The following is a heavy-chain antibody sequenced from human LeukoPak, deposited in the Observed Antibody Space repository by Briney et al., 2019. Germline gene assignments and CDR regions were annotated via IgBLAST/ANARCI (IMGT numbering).Heavy chain of an antibody. Sequence: PGGSLRLSCAASGFTFSSYSMNWVRQAPGEGLEWVSSISSSSSYIYYADSVKGRFTISRDNAKNSLYLQMNSLRAEDTAVYYCARRRITMVRGIDYWGQGTLVTVSS. V-gene: IGHV3-21*01. CDR3: ARRRITMVRGIDY. J-gene: IGHJ4*02. CDR1: GFTFSSYS. CDR2: ISSSSSYI. D-gene: IGHD3-10*01.